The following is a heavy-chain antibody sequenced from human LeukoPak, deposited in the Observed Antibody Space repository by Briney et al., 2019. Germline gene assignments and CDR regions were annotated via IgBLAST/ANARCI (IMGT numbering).Heavy chain of an antibody. CDR2: INHSGST. D-gene: IGHD4-23*01. CDR1: GVSFSGYY. J-gene: IGHJ4*02. V-gene: IGHV4-34*01. Sequence: SETLSLTCAVYGVSFSGYYWSWVRQPPGKGLEWIGEINHSGSTNYNPSLKRRVTISVDTSKTQFSLKLSSVCAADTAVYYCARLHLNVSGDNGARDYWGQGTLVTASS. CDR3: ARLHLNVSGDNGARDY.